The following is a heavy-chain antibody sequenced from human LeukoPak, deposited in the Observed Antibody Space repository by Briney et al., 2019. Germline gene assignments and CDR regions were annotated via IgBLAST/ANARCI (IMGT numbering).Heavy chain of an antibody. CDR1: GFTFSSYA. Sequence: GGSLRLSCAASGFTFSSYAMSWVRQAPGKGLERVSAISGSGGSTYYADSVKGRFTISRDNSKNTLYLQMNSLRAEDTAVYYCAKGMGYYDFWSGYYKAENYYYYGMDVWGQGTTVTVSS. D-gene: IGHD3-3*01. J-gene: IGHJ6*02. V-gene: IGHV3-23*01. CDR2: ISGSGGST. CDR3: AKGMGYYDFWSGYYKAENYYYYGMDV.